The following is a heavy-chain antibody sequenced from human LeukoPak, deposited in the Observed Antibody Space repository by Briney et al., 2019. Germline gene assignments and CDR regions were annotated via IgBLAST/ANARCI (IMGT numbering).Heavy chain of an antibody. CDR3: ARSPGSGTYYNVDY. Sequence: GGSLRLSCAASGFTVSSNYMSWVRQAPGKGLEWVSAIYSGGRTYYADSVKGRFTISRDNSENTLYLQMNSLRAEDTAVYYCARSPGSGTYYNVDYWGQGTLVTVSS. D-gene: IGHD3-10*01. V-gene: IGHV3-66*01. J-gene: IGHJ4*02. CDR2: IYSGGRT. CDR1: GFTVSSNY.